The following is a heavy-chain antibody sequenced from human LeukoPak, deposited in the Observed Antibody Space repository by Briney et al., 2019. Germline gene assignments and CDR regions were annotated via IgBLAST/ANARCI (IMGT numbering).Heavy chain of an antibody. V-gene: IGHV3-74*01. CDR2: IKSDGST. Sequence: GGSLRLSCAASGFGFSGAWMHWVRQAPGKVLVWVSIIKSDGSTIYADSVKGRFTISRDNAKSTVYLQMNSLRAEDTAVYYCARDYYYSVDYWGQGTLVTVSS. D-gene: IGHD3-22*01. J-gene: IGHJ4*02. CDR1: GFGFSGAW. CDR3: ARDYYYSVDY.